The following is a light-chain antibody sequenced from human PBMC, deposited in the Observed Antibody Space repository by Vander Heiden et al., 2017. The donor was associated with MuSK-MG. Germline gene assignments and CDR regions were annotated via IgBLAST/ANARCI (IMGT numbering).Light chain of an antibody. CDR2: EVS. CDR1: SRDVGAYKY. J-gene: IGLJ1*01. Sequence: QPALTQPASVSDSPGQSITISCTGPSRDVGAYKYVSWYQQHPGKAPKLVIYEVSSRTSGISDRFSGSKSGNTASLTISGLQADDEADYYCTAYTTSNSHVFGTGTKVTVL. V-gene: IGLV2-14*01. CDR3: TAYTTSNSHV.